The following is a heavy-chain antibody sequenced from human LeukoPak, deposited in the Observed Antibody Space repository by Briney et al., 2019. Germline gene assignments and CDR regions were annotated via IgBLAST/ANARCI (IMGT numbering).Heavy chain of an antibody. CDR2: INSGGRST. J-gene: IGHJ3*02. Sequence: GGSLRLSCAASGFTFSSYWMHWVGQAQGKGLVWVSRINSGGRSTRHADSVKGRFTIARDNAKNTLYLQMNSLRAEDTAVYYCARANYYGSGRAAFDIWGQGTMVTVSS. CDR1: GFTFSSYW. V-gene: IGHV3-74*01. D-gene: IGHD3-10*01. CDR3: ARANYYGSGRAAFDI.